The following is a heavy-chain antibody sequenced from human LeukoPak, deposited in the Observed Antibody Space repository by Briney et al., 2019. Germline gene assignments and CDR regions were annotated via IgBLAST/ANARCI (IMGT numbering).Heavy chain of an antibody. D-gene: IGHD2-21*02. CDR3: ARGGFYCGDDCYVDH. CDR2: VYYSGST. Sequence: PSETLSLTCTVSGGSISSSSYYWDWIRQPPGKGLEWIGSVYYSGSTYYNPSLKSRVTISVDTSKNQFSLKLSSVTAADTAVYYCARGGFYCGDDCYVDHWGQGTLVTVSS. CDR1: GGSISSSSYY. J-gene: IGHJ4*02. V-gene: IGHV4-39*01.